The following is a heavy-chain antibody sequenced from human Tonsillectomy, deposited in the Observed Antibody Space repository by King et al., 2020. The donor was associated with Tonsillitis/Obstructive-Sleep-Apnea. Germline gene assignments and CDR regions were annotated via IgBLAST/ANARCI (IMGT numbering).Heavy chain of an antibody. CDR1: GFTFSNYY. CDR2: ISGSDMYT. J-gene: IGHJ3*02. CDR3: ARAAAGPKNAIDI. Sequence: QLVQSGGGLVKPGRSLRLSCAASGFTFSNYYMHWIRQAPGKGLEWVSYISGSDMYTSYADSVKGRFTISRDNAHKSLYLQMNSLRADETAVYYCARAAAGPKNAIDIRGQGTMVTVSS. V-gene: IGHV3-11*05. D-gene: IGHD2-15*01.